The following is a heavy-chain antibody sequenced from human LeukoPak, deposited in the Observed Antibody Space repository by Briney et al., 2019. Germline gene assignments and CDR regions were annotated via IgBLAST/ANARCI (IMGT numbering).Heavy chain of an antibody. J-gene: IGHJ4*02. V-gene: IGHV4-30-4*01. CDR1: GGSISSGDYY. D-gene: IGHD2-15*01. CDR3: ARAGCSGGSCYIRGFFDY. Sequence: SQTLSLTCTVSGGSISSGDYYWSWIRQPPGKGLEWIGYIYYSGSTYYNPSLKSRVTISVDTSKNQFSLKLSSVTAADTAVYYCARAGCSGGSCYIRGFFDYRGQGTLVTVSS. CDR2: IYYSGST.